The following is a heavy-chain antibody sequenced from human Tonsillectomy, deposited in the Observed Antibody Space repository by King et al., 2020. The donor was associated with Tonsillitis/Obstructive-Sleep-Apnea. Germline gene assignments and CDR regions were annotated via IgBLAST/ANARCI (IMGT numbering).Heavy chain of an antibody. V-gene: IGHV1-18*01. D-gene: IGHD3-9*01. CDR1: GYTFTSYG. J-gene: IGHJ4*02. Sequence: QLVQSGAEVKKPGASVKVSCKASGYTFTSYGISWVRQAPGQGLEWMGWISAYNGNTNYAQKLQGRVTMTTDTSTSTAYMELRSLRSDDTDVYYCARLTTYVLRYFDKGVDYWGQGTLVTVSS. CDR2: ISAYNGNT. CDR3: ARLTTYVLRYFDKGVDY.